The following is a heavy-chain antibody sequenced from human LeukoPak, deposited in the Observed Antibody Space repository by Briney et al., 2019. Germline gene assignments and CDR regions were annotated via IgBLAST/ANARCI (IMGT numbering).Heavy chain of an antibody. D-gene: IGHD3-10*01. V-gene: IGHV4-39*01. CDR1: GASISSCCHY. CDR2: IYYSGTT. J-gene: IGHJ5*02. CDR3: ARHDYNSGSPNINWFDP. Sequence: SETLSLTCIVSGASISSCCHYWGWIRQPPGMGLEWIGSIYYSGTTYYNPSRKSRVTISVDTSKNQFSLKLSFVTAADTAMYFCARHDYNSGSPNINWFDPWGQGTLVTVSS.